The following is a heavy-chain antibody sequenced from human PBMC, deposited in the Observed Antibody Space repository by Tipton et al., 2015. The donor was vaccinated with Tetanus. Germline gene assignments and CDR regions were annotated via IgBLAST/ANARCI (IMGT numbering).Heavy chain of an antibody. CDR1: GDSVSSNSAA. CDR2: TYYRSKWYT. CDR3: AAHRYSFAY. J-gene: IGHJ4*02. V-gene: IGHV6-1*01. Sequence: GLVKPSQTLSLTCAISGDSVSSNSAAWNWIRQSPSRGLEWLGRTYYRSKWYTEYALSLKGRITITPDTSKNQVSLQLNSVTPEDTAVYYCAAHRYSFAYWGQGTLVTVSS.